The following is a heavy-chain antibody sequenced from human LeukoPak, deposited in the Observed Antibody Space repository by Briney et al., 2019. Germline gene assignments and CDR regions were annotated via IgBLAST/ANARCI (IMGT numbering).Heavy chain of an antibody. V-gene: IGHV1-69*05. J-gene: IGHJ6*03. D-gene: IGHD3-9*01. CDR2: IIPIFGTA. CDR1: KGTFRSYA. Sequence: VFCKSCKGTFRSYAINWGGRPTVQGIEWMGGIIPIFGTANYAQKFQGRVTITTDESTSTAYMELSSLRSEDTAVYYCATDVLRDFDPSYYYMDVWGKGTTVTVSS. CDR3: ATDVLRDFDPSYYYMDV.